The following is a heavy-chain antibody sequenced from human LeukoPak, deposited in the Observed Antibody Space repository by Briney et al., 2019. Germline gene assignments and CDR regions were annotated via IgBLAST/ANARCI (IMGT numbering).Heavy chain of an antibody. D-gene: IGHD1-14*01. CDR1: GYTFTSYG. J-gene: IGHJ6*03. CDR2: ISTYNGNT. V-gene: IGHV1-18*01. CDR3: ARDQSTRKPYYYYMDV. Sequence: ASVKVSCKASGYTFTSYGISWVRQAPGQGLEWMGWISTYNGNTNYAQKLQGRVSMTTDTSTSTANMDLRSLRSDDTAVYYCARDQSTRKPYYYYMDVWGKGTTVTVSS.